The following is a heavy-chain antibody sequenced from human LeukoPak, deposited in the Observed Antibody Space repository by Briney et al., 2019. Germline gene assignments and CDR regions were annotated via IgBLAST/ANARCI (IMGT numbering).Heavy chain of an antibody. J-gene: IGHJ4*02. CDR2: IYPGDSDT. CDR1: GYSLTNYW. V-gene: IGHV5-51*01. CDR3: ASKSGRALYYFDY. Sequence: GETLKSSCSGSGYSLTNYWIGWVRQMPGKGLGLMGIIYPGDSDTRYSPSFQGQVTISADKSISTAYLQWSSLKASDTAMYYCASKSGRALYYFDYWGQGTLVTVSS.